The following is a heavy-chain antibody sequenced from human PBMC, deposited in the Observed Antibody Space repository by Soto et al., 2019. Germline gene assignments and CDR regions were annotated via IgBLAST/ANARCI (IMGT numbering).Heavy chain of an antibody. J-gene: IGHJ3*02. CDR2: ISGIGGRT. CDR3: ARRNWNYGAFDI. Sequence: QPWGSLRLSCAASGFTFSSYAMSWVRQAPGKGLEWVSGISGIGGRTYYADSVKGRFTISRDNSKNTLYLQMNSLRVEDTAVYYCARRNWNYGAFDIWGQGTMVTVSS. CDR1: GFTFSSYA. D-gene: IGHD1-7*01. V-gene: IGHV3-23*01.